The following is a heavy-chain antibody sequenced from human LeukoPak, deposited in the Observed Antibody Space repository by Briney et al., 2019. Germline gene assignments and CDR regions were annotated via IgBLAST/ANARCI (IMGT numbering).Heavy chain of an antibody. Sequence: SQTLSLPLAISGDRFSINSAAWNWIRQSPSRGLEWLGRTYYRYKWYNDYAVSVKNRITINPDQYKNQVSLQLNSVTPAATAAYYCARGSMVRGVALLDYWGGGTLVTVSS. V-gene: IGHV6-1*01. J-gene: IGHJ4*02. CDR3: ARGSMVRGVALLDY. CDR1: GDRFSINSAA. CDR2: TYYRYKWYN. D-gene: IGHD3-10*01.